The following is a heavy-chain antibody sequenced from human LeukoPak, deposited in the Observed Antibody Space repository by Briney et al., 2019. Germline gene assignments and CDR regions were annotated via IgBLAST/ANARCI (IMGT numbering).Heavy chain of an antibody. D-gene: IGHD4-17*01. Sequence: GGSLRLACAASGFSFIGYGMHWVRQAPGKGLEWVGVISDDGRRKDYADSVKGRFTISRDNSKDTLYLQMNSLRAEDTAVYYCAIRPSDYGDYVSYFDYWGQGTLVTVSS. V-gene: IGHV3-30*03. CDR1: GFSFIGYG. J-gene: IGHJ4*02. CDR3: AIRPSDYGDYVSYFDY. CDR2: ISDDGRRK.